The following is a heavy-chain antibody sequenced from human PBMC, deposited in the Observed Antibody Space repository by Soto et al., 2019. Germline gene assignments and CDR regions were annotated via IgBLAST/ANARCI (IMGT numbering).Heavy chain of an antibody. CDR2: ISGSSSNI. CDR1: GFSFSNYA. D-gene: IGHD1-26*01. Sequence: EVQLVESGGGVVQPGGSLRLSGAASGFSFSNYAMDWVRQAPGKGLEWVSYISGSSSNIRYADSVKGRFTISRDNAKSSVYLQMNSLRADDTAVYYCARDPSRGSDWARYLDLWGRGTLVTVSS. J-gene: IGHJ2*01. CDR3: ARDPSRGSDWARYLDL. V-gene: IGHV3-48*01.